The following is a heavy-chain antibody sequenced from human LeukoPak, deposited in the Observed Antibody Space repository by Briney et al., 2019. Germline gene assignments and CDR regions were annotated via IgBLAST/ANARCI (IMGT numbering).Heavy chain of an antibody. CDR1: GGTFSSYA. J-gene: IGHJ4*02. D-gene: IGHD3-3*01. V-gene: IGHV1-69*04. Sequence: ASVKVSCKASGGTFSSYAISWVRQAPGQGLEWMGRIIPILGIANYAQKFQGRVTITADKSTSTAYMELSSLRSEDTAVYYCARPKDYDFWSGSGDWGQGTLVTVSS. CDR2: IIPILGIA. CDR3: ARPKDYDFWSGSGD.